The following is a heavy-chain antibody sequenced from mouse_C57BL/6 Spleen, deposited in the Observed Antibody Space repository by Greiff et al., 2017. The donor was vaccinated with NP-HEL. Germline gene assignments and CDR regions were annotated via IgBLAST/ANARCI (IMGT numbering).Heavy chain of an antibody. CDR2: INPNNGGT. Sequence: EVQLQQSGPELVKPGASVKIPCKASGYTFTDYNMDWVKQSHGKSLEWIGDINPNNGGTIYNQKFKGKATLTVDKSSSTAYMELRSLTSEDTAVYYGARRPLDSSGYQGFDYWGQGTTLTVSS. V-gene: IGHV1-18*01. CDR3: ARRPLDSSGYQGFDY. D-gene: IGHD3-2*02. J-gene: IGHJ2*01. CDR1: GYTFTDYN.